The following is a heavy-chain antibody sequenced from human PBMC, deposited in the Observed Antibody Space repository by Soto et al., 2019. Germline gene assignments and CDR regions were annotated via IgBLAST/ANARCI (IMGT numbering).Heavy chain of an antibody. J-gene: IGHJ3*02. CDR3: AKRGSTVTGHAFDI. CDR2: ISSIGVNT. CDR1: GFTFSNYA. D-gene: IGHD4-17*01. Sequence: EVQLLESGGGLVQPGGSLRLSCAASGFTFSNYAMSWVRQAPGKGLEWVSCISSIGVNTYYADSVKGRFTLSRDNSKNTLYLQMNSLRVEDTAVYYCAKRGSTVTGHAFDIWGQGTMVTVSS. V-gene: IGHV3-23*01.